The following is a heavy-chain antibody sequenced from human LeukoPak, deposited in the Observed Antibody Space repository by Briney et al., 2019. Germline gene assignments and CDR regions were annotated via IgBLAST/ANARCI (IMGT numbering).Heavy chain of an antibody. CDR2: IYYSGST. D-gene: IGHD4-11*01. J-gene: IGHJ4*02. V-gene: IGHV4-39*01. CDR1: GGSISSSSYY. CDR3: ARRGTVTTERFDY. Sequence: PSETLSLTCTVSGGSISSSSYYWGWIRQPPGKGLEWIGSIYYSGSTYYNPSLKSRVTISVDTSKNQFSLKLSSVTAADTAVYYCARRGTVTTERFDYWGQGTVVTVSS.